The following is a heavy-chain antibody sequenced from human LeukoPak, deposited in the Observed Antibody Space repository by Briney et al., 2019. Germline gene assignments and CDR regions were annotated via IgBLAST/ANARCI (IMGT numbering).Heavy chain of an antibody. J-gene: IGHJ6*02. CDR3: TRGPIQLWIHNGIDV. CDR2: IRSKAYGGTT. D-gene: IGHD5-18*01. CDR1: GFTFGDHA. V-gene: IGHV3-49*04. Sequence: GGSLRLSCTSSGFTFGDHAMSWVRQAPGKGLEWVGFIRSKAYGGTTEYAASVKGRFTISRDDSRSIAYLQMNSLKTEDTAVYYCTRGPIQLWIHNGIDVWGQGTTVTVSS.